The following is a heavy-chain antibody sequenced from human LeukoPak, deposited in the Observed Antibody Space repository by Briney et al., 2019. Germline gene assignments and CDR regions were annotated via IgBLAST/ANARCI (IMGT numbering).Heavy chain of an antibody. D-gene: IGHD1-26*01. J-gene: IGHJ6*02. CDR2: INSDGSST. Sequence: QPGGSLRLSCAASGFTFSSHWMHWVRQAPGKGLVWVSRINSDGSSTSYADSVKGRFTISRDNAKNTLYLQMNSLRVEDTAVYYCASIIHSGSYYGVTYGMDVWGQGTTVTVSS. CDR3: ASIIHSGSYYGVTYGMDV. V-gene: IGHV3-74*01. CDR1: GFTFSSHW.